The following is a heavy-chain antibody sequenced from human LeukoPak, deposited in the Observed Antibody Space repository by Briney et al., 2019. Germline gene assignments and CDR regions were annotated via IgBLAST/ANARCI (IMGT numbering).Heavy chain of an antibody. CDR1: GGSISSYY. Sequence: PSETLSLTCNVSGGSISSYYWIWIRQPPGKGLEWIGSIYYSGSTYYSPSLKSRVTISVDTSKIQFSLKLSSVTAADTAVYYCARRNYDFWSGYSRWFDPWGQGTLVTVSS. V-gene: IGHV4-59*05. J-gene: IGHJ5*02. CDR3: ARRNYDFWSGYSRWFDP. D-gene: IGHD3-3*01. CDR2: IYYSGST.